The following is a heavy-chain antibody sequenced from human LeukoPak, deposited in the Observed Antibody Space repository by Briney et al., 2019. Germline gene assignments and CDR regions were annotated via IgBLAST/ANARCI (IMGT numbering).Heavy chain of an antibody. CDR2: FDPEDGET. CDR3: ATILEWYGTNDAFDI. D-gene: IGHD2-8*01. CDR1: GYTLTELS. Sequence: ASVKVSCKVSGYTLTELSMHWVRQAPGKGLEWMGGFDPEDGETIYAQKFQGRVTMTEDTSTVTAYMELSSLRSEDTAVYYCATILEWYGTNDAFDIRGQGTMVTVSS. J-gene: IGHJ3*02. V-gene: IGHV1-24*01.